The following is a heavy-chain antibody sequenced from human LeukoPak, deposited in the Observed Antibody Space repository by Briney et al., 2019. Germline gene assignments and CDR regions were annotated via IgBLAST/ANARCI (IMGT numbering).Heavy chain of an antibody. CDR3: ASLKNYYDSSGYLVTDAFDI. V-gene: IGHV4-39*07. D-gene: IGHD3-22*01. CDR2: IYYSGST. CDR1: GGSISSSSYY. Sequence: SETLSLTCTVSGGSISSSSYYWGWIRQTPGKGLEWIGNIYYSGSTYYNPSLKSRVTISVDTSKNQFSLKLSSVTAADTAVYYCASLKNYYDSSGYLVTDAFDIWGQGTMVTVSS. J-gene: IGHJ3*02.